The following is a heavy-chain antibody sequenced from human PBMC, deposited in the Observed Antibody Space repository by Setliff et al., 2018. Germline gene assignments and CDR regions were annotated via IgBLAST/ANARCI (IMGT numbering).Heavy chain of an antibody. CDR3: ARGRNVAIRLLDS. D-gene: IGHD6-6*01. CDR2: INHSGTT. CDR1: GGTFTYYY. Sequence: SETLSLTCAASGGTFTYYYWAWIRQPPGKGLEWIGEINHSGTTNYNPSLRSRVTISIDSSSFQFSLNLRSVTAADTAVYYCARGRNVAIRLLDSWSQGNLGTVS. V-gene: IGHV4-34*01. J-gene: IGHJ4*02.